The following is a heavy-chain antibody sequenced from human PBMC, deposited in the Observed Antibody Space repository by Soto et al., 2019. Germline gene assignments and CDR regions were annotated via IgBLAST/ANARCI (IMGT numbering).Heavy chain of an antibody. D-gene: IGHD6-13*01. V-gene: IGHV4-39*01. J-gene: IGHJ4*02. CDR2: IYFSGST. Sequence: PSETLSLTCTVSGGSVSSGSYYWGWIRQPPGKGLEWIGSIYFSGSTHYNVSLTSRVTISVDTSGNQFSLKLSSVTATDTAVYYCARHVRGWQLMLDNWGQGSLVTVSS. CDR3: ARHVRGWQLMLDN. CDR1: GGSVSSGSYY.